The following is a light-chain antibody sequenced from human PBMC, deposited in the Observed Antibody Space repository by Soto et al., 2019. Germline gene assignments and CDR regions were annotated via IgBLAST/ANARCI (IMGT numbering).Light chain of an antibody. CDR2: KAS. CDR3: QQYDTYGT. J-gene: IGKJ1*01. V-gene: IGKV1-5*03. CDR1: QNINSW. Sequence: DIQMTQSPSTLSASVGDRVTITCRATQNINSWLAWYQQKPGKAPKLLIYKASSLESGVPSRFSGSGSGTEFTLTNSSLQPDDFATYYCQQYDTYGTFGYGTKVEIK.